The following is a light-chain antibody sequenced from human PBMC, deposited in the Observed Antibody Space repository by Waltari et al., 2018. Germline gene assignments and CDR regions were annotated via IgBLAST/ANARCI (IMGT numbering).Light chain of an antibody. J-gene: IGLJ1*01. Sequence: QSVLTQPPSVSGAPGQRVTISCTGSSSNIGAGYDVHWYQQFPGTAPKLLIYGNTNLPSGVPDRISGSKSGTSASLAITGLQADDEADYYCQSYDSSLSGFVFGTGTTVTVL. CDR3: QSYDSSLSGFV. V-gene: IGLV1-40*01. CDR2: GNT. CDR1: SSNIGAGYD.